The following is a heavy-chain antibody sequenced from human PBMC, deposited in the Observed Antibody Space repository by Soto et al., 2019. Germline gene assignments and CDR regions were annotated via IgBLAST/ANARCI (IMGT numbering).Heavy chain of an antibody. V-gene: IGHV4-39*01. D-gene: IGHD3-10*01. CDR3: ARGLYYYGSGSAKKSNFDY. CDR2: IYYSGST. Sequence: LSLTCTVSGGSISSSSYYWGWIRQPPGKGLEWIGSIYYSGSTYYNPSLKSRVTISVDTSKNQFSLKLSSVAAADTAVYYCARGLYYYGSGSAKKSNFDYWGQGTLVTVSS. J-gene: IGHJ4*02. CDR1: GGSISSSSYY.